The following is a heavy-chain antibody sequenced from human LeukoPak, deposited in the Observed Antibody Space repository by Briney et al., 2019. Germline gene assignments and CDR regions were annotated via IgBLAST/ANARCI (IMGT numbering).Heavy chain of an antibody. CDR2: ISSRSTYI. J-gene: IGHJ6*04. Sequence: GGSLRLSCAASGFTFSSYSMNWVRQAPGKGLEWVASISSRSTYIYYADSVKGRFTISRDNAKNSLYLQMNSLRAEDTAVYYCARVFGVVPAAIGGMDVWGKGTTVTVSS. D-gene: IGHD2-2*02. CDR1: GFTFSSYS. CDR3: ARVFGVVPAAIGGMDV. V-gene: IGHV3-21*01.